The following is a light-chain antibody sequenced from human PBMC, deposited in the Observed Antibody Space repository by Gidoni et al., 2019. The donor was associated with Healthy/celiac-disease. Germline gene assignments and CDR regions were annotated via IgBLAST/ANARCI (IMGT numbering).Light chain of an antibody. Sequence: EIVLTQSPGTLSLSPGERATLSCRASQSVSSSYLAWYQQKPGQAPRLLIYGASSRATGIPDRVRGSGSVTDFTLTISRLEHEDFAVYYCQQYGSAPRTFGQGTKVEIK. CDR3: QQYGSAPRT. J-gene: IGKJ1*01. CDR1: QSVSSSY. CDR2: GAS. V-gene: IGKV3-20*01.